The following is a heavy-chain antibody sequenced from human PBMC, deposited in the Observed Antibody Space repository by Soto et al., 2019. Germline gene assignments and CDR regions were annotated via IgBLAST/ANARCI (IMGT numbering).Heavy chain of an antibody. V-gene: IGHV4-30-4*01. J-gene: IGHJ6*02. CDR2: IYYSGST. CDR1: GGSISSGDYY. D-gene: IGHD2-21*01. CDR3: AIPPSPPLDVFVFPPCYYYVMDF. Sequence: QVQLQESGPGLVKPSQTLSLTCTVSGGSISSGDYYWSWIRQPPGKGLEWIGYIYYSGSTYYNPSLTSLVTISVDTSKNQVILTLSAVTAAYTAVYYCAIPPSPPLDVFVFPPCYYYVMDFWVQWTTVSVSS.